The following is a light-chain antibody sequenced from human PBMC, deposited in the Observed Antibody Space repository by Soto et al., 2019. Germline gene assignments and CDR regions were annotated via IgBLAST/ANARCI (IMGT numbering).Light chain of an antibody. J-gene: IGLJ2*01. CDR1: TSDLGSYDY. Sequence: QSVLTQPRSVSGSPGQSVTISCTGTTSDLGSYDYVSWYQQHPGRAPKLMIYDVTKRPSGVPDRFSGSKSGNTASLTISGLQAADEAYYYCSSYVAGDILLFGGGTKLTVL. CDR2: DVT. CDR3: SSYVAGDILL. V-gene: IGLV2-11*01.